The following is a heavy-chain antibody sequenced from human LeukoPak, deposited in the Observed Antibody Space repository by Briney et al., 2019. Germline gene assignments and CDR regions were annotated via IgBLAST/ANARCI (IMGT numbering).Heavy chain of an antibody. V-gene: IGHV3-53*01. CDR1: GFTVSSTY. CDR3: AGRHCSGGGCYFAGADPFDY. J-gene: IGHJ4*02. Sequence: GGSLRLSCASSGFTVSSTYMSWVRQTPWKGLEWVSVIYSGGKGYYIDSVKGRFTISRDTSKNTLYLQMNSLRVEDTAVYFGAGRHCSGGGCYFAGADPFDYWGQGTLVTVSS. CDR2: IYSGGKG. D-gene: IGHD2-15*01.